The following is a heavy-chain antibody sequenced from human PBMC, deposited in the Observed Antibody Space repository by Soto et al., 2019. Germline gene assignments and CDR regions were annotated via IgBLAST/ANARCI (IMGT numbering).Heavy chain of an antibody. CDR1: GFSLSTRGVA. D-gene: IGHD3-22*01. CDR2: LSGDDEK. Sequence: QITLKESGPTLVKPTQTLTLTCTFSGFSLSTRGVAVAWIRQPPGKALEWIALLSGDDEKRYSPLLKSRLTITNDTSKHQVALTMTIVDPVDTATYYCAHRPPTSLIFGSWGQGTLVTVSA. J-gene: IGHJ4*02. CDR3: AHRPPTSLIFGS. V-gene: IGHV2-5*02.